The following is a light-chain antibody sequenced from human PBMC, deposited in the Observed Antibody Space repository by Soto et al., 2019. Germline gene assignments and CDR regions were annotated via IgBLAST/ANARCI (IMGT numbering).Light chain of an antibody. CDR2: YNS. Sequence: SSELTQPPSVSVAPGETARITCGGNNIGSKSVHWYQHKPGQAPVLVIYYNSDRPSGIPERFSGSNSGNTATLTISRVEAGDEADYYCQVWDSSSYVVFGGGTQLTVL. CDR3: QVWDSSSYVV. CDR1: NIGSKS. V-gene: IGLV3-21*04. J-gene: IGLJ2*01.